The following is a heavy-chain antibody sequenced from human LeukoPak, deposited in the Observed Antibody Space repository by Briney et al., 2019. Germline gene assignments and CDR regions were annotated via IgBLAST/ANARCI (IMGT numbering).Heavy chain of an antibody. D-gene: IGHD6-19*01. CDR3: ARDIAVAGTGGFDY. CDR1: GGTFSSYA. Sequence: VASVKVSCKASGGTFSSYAISWVRQAPGQGLEWMGWISAYNGNTNYAQKLQGRVTMTTDTSTSTAYMELRSLRSDDTAVYYCARDIAVAGTGGFDYWGQGALVTVSS. V-gene: IGHV1-18*01. CDR2: ISAYNGNT. J-gene: IGHJ4*02.